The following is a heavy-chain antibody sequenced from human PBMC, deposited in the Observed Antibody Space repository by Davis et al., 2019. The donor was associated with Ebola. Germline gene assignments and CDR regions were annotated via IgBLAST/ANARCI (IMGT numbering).Heavy chain of an antibody. CDR1: GYTFTGYY. D-gene: IGHD3-3*01. J-gene: IGHJ6*02. CDR2: INPSGGST. CDR3: ASEKYYDFWSGYYKGGMDV. V-gene: IGHV1-46*01. Sequence: ASVKVSCKASGYTFTGYYMHWVRQAPGQGLEWMGIINPSGGSTSYAQKFQGRVTMTRDTSTSTVYMELSSLRSEDTAVYYCASEKYYDFWSGYYKGGMDVWGQGTTVTVSS.